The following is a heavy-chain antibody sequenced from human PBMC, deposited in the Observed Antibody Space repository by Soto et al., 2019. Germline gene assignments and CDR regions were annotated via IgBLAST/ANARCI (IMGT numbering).Heavy chain of an antibody. CDR3: ARVKASGVNFDY. J-gene: IGHJ4*02. CDR1: GGPISSGGYS. Sequence: TSETLSLTCAVSGGPISSGGYSWNWIRQPPGKGLEWIGYIYHSGGTDYNPSLKSRVTITVDSSNNQFSLKLSSVTAADTAVYYCARVKASGVNFDYWGQGTLVTVSS. V-gene: IGHV4-30-2*01. CDR2: IYHSGGT. D-gene: IGHD3-10*01.